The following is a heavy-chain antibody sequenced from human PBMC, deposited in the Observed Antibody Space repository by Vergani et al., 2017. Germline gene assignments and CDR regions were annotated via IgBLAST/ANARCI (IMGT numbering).Heavy chain of an antibody. CDR1: GFTFSGSA. CDR3: TRHGGQQLVDY. J-gene: IGHJ4*02. CDR2: IRSKANSYAT. V-gene: IGHV3-73*01. D-gene: IGHD6-13*01. Sequence: EVQLVESGGGLVQPGGSLKLSCAASGFTFSGSAMHWVRQASGKGLEWVGRIRSKANSYATAYAASVKGRFTISRDDSKNTAYLQMNSLKTEDTAVYYCTRHGGQQLVDYWGQGTLVTVSS.